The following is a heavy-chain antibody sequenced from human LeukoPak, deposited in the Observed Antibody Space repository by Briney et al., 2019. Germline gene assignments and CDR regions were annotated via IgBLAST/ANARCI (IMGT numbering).Heavy chain of an antibody. J-gene: IGHJ4*02. CDR1: GGSISSYY. CDR3: ARRKIYSSSWYFDY. D-gene: IGHD6-13*01. Sequence: SETLSLTCTVSGGSISSYYWSWIRQPPGKGLEWIGYIYYSGSTNYNPSLKCRVTISVDTSKNQFSLKLSSVTAADTAVYYCARRKIYSSSWYFDYWGQGTLVTVSS. CDR2: IYYSGST. V-gene: IGHV4-59*01.